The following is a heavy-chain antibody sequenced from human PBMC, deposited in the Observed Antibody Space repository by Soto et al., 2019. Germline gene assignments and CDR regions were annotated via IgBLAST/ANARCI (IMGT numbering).Heavy chain of an antibody. CDR2: ISQSGTT. D-gene: IGHD2-15*01. J-gene: IGHJ6*02. CDR1: GASISSDNR. V-gene: IGHV4-4*02. CDR3: AKKVPAALRLYYFFGLDV. Sequence: PSETLSLTCAVSGASISSDNRWTWVRQPPGEGLEWIGEISQSGTTKYNPSLASRVIISVDKSKNQFSLRLTSMTAADTAVYYCAKKVPAALRLYYFFGLDVWGQGTTVTVSS.